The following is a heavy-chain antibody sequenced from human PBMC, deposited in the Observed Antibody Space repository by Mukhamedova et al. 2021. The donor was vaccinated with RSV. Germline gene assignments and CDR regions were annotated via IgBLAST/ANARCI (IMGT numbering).Heavy chain of an antibody. D-gene: IGHD5-24*01. Sequence: KTDGGTTDYAAPVKGRFTISRDDSKTTLHLQMNSLKTEDSALYYCTTDLFTEMATSLGYWGQGTLVTVSS. CDR2: KTDGGTT. J-gene: IGHJ4*02. CDR3: TTDLFTEMATSLGY. V-gene: IGHV3-15*01.